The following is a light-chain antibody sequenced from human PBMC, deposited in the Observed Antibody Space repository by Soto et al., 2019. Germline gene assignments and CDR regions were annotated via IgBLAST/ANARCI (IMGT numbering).Light chain of an antibody. V-gene: IGKV1-5*01. CDR2: DAS. CDR1: QSISSW. Sequence: DIQMTQSPSTLSASVGDRVTITCRASQSISSWLAWYQQKPGKAPKLLIYDASSLESGVPSRFSGSGSGTEFPLTISRLQPDDFATYYCQQYNSYPWTFGQGTKEEI. CDR3: QQYNSYPWT. J-gene: IGKJ1*01.